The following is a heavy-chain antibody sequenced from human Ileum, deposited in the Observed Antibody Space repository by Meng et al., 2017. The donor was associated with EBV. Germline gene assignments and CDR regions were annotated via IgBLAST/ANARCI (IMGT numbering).Heavy chain of an antibody. D-gene: IGHD2-21*01. V-gene: IGHV3-74*03. CDR1: GFIFSSYV. J-gene: IGHJ4*02. CDR3: TTDTRFRIDS. Sequence: EGRQVEAGGGLVQPGGSLRLSFAPSGFIFSSYVMHWVRQAPGMGLVWVSRISHDGSNTMYADSVKGRFTVSRDNAKNTLYVQMNNLRAEDTAVYYCTTDTRFRIDSWGQGTLVTVSS. CDR2: ISHDGSNT.